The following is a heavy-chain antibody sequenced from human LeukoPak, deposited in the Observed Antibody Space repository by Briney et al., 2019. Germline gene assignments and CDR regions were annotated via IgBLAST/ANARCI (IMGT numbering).Heavy chain of an antibody. J-gene: IGHJ4*02. CDR1: GFTFSSYA. V-gene: IGHV3-30-3*01. CDR3: VRDFSGKWSLEY. CDR2: ISYDGSNK. D-gene: IGHD6-25*01. Sequence: PGGSLRLSCAASGFTFSSYAMHWVRQAPGKGLEWVAVISYDGSNKYYADSVKGRFIISRDNSKNTVFLQMNSLRGEDTAVYYCVRDFSGKWSLEYWGQGTLVTVSS.